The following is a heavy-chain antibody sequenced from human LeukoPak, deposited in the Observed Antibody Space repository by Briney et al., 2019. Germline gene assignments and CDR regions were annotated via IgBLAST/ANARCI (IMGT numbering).Heavy chain of an antibody. Sequence: PSETLSLTCTVSGGPISSYYWSWIRQPPGKGLEWIGYIYYSGSTNYNPSPKSRVTISVDTSKNQFSLKLSSVTAADTAVYYCARAIRWSYFDYWGQGTLVTVSS. V-gene: IGHV4-59*01. J-gene: IGHJ4*02. CDR3: ARAIRWSYFDY. CDR2: IYYSGST. D-gene: IGHD3-10*01. CDR1: GGPISSYY.